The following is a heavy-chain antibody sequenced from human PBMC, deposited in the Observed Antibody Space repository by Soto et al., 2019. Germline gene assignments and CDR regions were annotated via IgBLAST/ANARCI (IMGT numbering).Heavy chain of an antibody. J-gene: IGHJ2*01. V-gene: IGHV5-51*01. CDR2: IYPGDSDI. CDR3: VRTHSTSAYSYNWYFDL. Sequence: PGESLKISCKGSGYSFVDYGSGRVRQKTGKGLEWMAIIYPGDSDIRYSPSFQGQVTISADKSINTAYLQWSSLKASDTAMYFCVRTHSTSAYSYNWYFDLWGRGTLVTVSS. CDR1: GYSFVDYG. D-gene: IGHD3-22*01.